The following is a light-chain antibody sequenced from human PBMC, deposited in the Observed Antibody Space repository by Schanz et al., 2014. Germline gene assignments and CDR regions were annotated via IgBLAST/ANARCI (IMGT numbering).Light chain of an antibody. Sequence: EIVLTQSPATLSLSPGERATLSCRASQSVSSYLAWYQQKPGQAPRLLIYDTSNRATGIPARFSGSGSGTDFTLTISSLEPEDFAVYYCHQYGTSWWTFGQGTKVEVK. CDR1: QSVSSY. CDR2: DTS. V-gene: IGKV3-11*01. CDR3: HQYGTSWWT. J-gene: IGKJ1*01.